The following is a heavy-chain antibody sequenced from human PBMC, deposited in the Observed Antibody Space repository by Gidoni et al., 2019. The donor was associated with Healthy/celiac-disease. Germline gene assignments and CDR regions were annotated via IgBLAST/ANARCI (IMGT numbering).Heavy chain of an antibody. CDR2: ISWNSNSI. CDR3: AKDAAMYYFGSGSPVS. Sequence: EVQLVESGGGLVQPGRSLRLSCAASGFTFDDYAMHWVRQAPGKGLEWVSGISWNSNSIGYADSVKGRFTISRDNAKNSLYLQMNSLRAEDTALYYCAKDAAMYYFGSGSPVSWGQGTLVTVSS. D-gene: IGHD3-10*01. J-gene: IGHJ4*02. V-gene: IGHV3-9*01. CDR1: GFTFDDYA.